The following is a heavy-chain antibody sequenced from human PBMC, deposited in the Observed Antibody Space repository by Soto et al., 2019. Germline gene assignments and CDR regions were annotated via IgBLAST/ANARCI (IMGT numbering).Heavy chain of an antibody. J-gene: IGHJ6*02. CDR2: ISSSSSYI. CDR1: GFTFSGYS. V-gene: IGHV3-21*01. Sequence: PGGSLRLSCAASGFTFSGYSMNWVRQAPGKGLEWVSSISSSSSYIYYADSVKGRFIISRDNAKNSLYLQMNSLRAEDTAVYYCARGGVLRAAAGKYEYYYYGMDVWGQGTTVTVSS. CDR3: ARGGVLRAAAGKYEYYYYGMDV. D-gene: IGHD6-13*01.